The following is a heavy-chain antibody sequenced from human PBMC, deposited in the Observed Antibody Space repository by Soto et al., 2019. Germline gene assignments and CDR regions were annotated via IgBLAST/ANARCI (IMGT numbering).Heavy chain of an antibody. CDR2: ISSSSSYT. V-gene: IGHV3-11*03. Sequence: GGSLRLSCAASGFTFSDYYMSWIRQAPGKGLEWVSYISSSSSYTNYADSVKGRFTISRDNAKNSLYLQMNSLRAEDTAVYYCAMDYYDSSGFVDYWGQGTLVTVSS. CDR1: GFTFSDYY. D-gene: IGHD3-22*01. J-gene: IGHJ4*01. CDR3: AMDYYDSSGFVDY.